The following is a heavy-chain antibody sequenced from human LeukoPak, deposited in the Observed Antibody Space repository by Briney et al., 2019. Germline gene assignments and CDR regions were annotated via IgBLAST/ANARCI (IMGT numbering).Heavy chain of an antibody. CDR3: SRRFDC. CDR2: IDGSGDTI. J-gene: IGHJ4*02. Sequence: GGSLRLSCAASGFTFSDYSMNWVRQAPGKGLEWVSYIDGSGDTIYYADSVKGRFTISRDNAKNSLDLQMNSLRDEDTAVYYCSRRFDCWGQGTLVTVSA. CDR1: GFTFSDYS. V-gene: IGHV3-48*02.